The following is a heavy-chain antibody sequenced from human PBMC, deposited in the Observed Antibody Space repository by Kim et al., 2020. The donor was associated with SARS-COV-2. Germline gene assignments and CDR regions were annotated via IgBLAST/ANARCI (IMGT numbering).Heavy chain of an antibody. V-gene: IGHV4-59*01. CDR2: IYYRGST. J-gene: IGHJ6*02. CDR1: GGSIRGYF. D-gene: IGHD3-10*01. CDR3: ARDYFGTGSYPSNYGIDV. Sequence: SETLSLTCTVSGGSIRGYFWSWVRQSPGKGLEWIGYIYYRGSTKYNPSLTSRVTMSMDTPENQFSLRLSSVTAADTAAYYCARDYFGTGSYPSNYGIDVWGQGTTVTVSS.